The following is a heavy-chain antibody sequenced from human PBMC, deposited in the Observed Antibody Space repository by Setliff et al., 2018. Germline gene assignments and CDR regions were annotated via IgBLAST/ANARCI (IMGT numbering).Heavy chain of an antibody. CDR2: ISGSGSAT. CDR3: ARDHVYGSQYYYYYYGMDV. CDR1: VFSFSTYE. V-gene: IGHV3-48*03. J-gene: IGHJ6*02. Sequence: LRLSCAASVFSFSTYEMNWVRQAPGKGLEWVSYISGSGSATYYADSVKGRFTISRDNAKNSLYLQMNSLRAEDTAVYYCARDHVYGSQYYYYYYGMDVWGQGTTVTVS. D-gene: IGHD3-10*01.